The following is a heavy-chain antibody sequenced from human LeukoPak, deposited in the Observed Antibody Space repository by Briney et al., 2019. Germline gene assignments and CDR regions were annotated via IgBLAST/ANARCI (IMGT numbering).Heavy chain of an antibody. J-gene: IGHJ4*02. CDR1: GFSFISYW. Sequence: GGSLRLSCAASGFSFISYWMRWVRQAPGKVLEWVANTKQDGRAKNYVDSMKGRFTISRDNAKNSLYLQLNSLRAEDTAVYYCAGCAGNSCYFDYWGQGTLVIVSS. CDR3: AGCAGNSCYFDY. CDR2: TKQDGRAK. V-gene: IGHV3-7*01. D-gene: IGHD1-1*01.